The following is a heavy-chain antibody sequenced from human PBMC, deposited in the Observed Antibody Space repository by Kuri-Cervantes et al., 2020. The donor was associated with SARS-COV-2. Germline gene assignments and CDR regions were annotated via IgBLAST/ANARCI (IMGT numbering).Heavy chain of an antibody. CDR1: GFLFSASA. CDR2: VRGKANNYAT. Sequence: GGSLRLSCEVSGFLFSASASHWVRQGSGKGLEWVGRVRGKANNYATAYAASVKGRFTISRDDSKSMAYLQMNSLKTEDTAVYYCTTLIDYWGQGALVTVSS. CDR3: TTLIDY. J-gene: IGHJ4*02. V-gene: IGHV3-73*01.